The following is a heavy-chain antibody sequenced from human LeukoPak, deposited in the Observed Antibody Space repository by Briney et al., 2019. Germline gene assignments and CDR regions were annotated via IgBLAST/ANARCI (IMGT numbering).Heavy chain of an antibody. CDR2: ISGSGGST. V-gene: IGHV3-23*01. J-gene: IGHJ5*02. D-gene: IGHD1-26*01. Sequence: LPGGSLRLSCAASGFTFSSYAMSWVRQAPGKGLEWVSAISGSGGSTYYADSVKGRFTISRDNSKNTLYLQMNSLRAEDTAVYYCAKGMGATRRSANWFDPWGQGTLVTVSS. CDR1: GFTFSSYA. CDR3: AKGMGATRRSANWFDP.